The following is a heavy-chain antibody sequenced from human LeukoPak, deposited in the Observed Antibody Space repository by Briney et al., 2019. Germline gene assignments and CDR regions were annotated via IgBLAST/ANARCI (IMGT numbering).Heavy chain of an antibody. CDR2: IYHSGST. CDR1: GYSISSGYY. J-gene: IGHJ4*02. D-gene: IGHD3-16*01. Sequence: SETLSLTCAVSGYSISSGYYWGWIRQPPGKGLEWIGSIYHSGSTYYNPSLKSRVTISVDTSKNQFSLKLSSVTAADTAVYYCARRSDPVWCDYWGQGTLVTVSS. V-gene: IGHV4-38-2*01. CDR3: ARRSDPVWCDY.